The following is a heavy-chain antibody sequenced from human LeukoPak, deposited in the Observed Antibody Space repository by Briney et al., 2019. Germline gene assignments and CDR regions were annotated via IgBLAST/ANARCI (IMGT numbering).Heavy chain of an antibody. CDR3: ARNLYSYGTNFDY. J-gene: IGHJ4*02. CDR1: GYTFTSYD. V-gene: IGHV1-8*01. D-gene: IGHD5-18*01. Sequence: GASVKVSCKASGYTFTSYDINWVRQATGQGLEWMGWMNPNSGNTGYAQKFQGRVTMTRNTSISTAYMELSSLRSDDTAVYYCARNLYSYGTNFDYWGQGTLVTVPS. CDR2: MNPNSGNT.